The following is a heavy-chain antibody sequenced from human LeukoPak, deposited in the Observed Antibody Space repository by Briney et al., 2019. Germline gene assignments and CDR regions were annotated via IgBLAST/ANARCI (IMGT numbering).Heavy chain of an antibody. V-gene: IGHV4-30-4*01. J-gene: IGHJ5*02. CDR3: ARVGFYGFDP. Sequence: SETLSLTCTVSGGSISSGDYYWSWIRQPPGKGLEWIGYIYYSGSTYYNPSLKSRVTISVDTSKNQFSLKLRSVTAADTAVYYCARVGFYGFDPWGQGTLVTVSS. D-gene: IGHD2/OR15-2a*01. CDR2: IYYSGST. CDR1: GGSISSGDYY.